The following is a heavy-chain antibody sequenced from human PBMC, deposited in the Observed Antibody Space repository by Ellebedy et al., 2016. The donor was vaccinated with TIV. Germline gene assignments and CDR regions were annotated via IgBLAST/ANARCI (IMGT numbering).Heavy chain of an antibody. CDR1: GFTFSNYA. V-gene: IGHV3-30*01. Sequence: GESLKISCAASGFTFSNYAMHWVRQAPGKGLEWVAVISYDGSNKYYADSVKGRFTISRDNSKNTLYLQMNSLRAEDTAVYYCARVWFGEFTNWFDPWGQGTLVTVSS. J-gene: IGHJ5*02. CDR3: ARVWFGEFTNWFDP. D-gene: IGHD3-10*01. CDR2: ISYDGSNK.